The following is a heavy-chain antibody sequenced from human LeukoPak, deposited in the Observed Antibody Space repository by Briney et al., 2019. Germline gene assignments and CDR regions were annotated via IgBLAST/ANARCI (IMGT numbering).Heavy chain of an antibody. CDR1: GGSISSGGYY. J-gene: IGHJ4*02. D-gene: IGHD3-16*01. V-gene: IGHV4-31*03. CDR2: IYYSGST. CDR3: AREGGSSLDY. Sequence: SETLSLTCTFSGGSISSGGYYWSWIRQHPGKGLEWIGYIYYSGSTYYNPSLKSRVTISVDTSKNQFSLKLSSVTAADTDVYYCAREGGSSLDYWGQGTLVTVSS.